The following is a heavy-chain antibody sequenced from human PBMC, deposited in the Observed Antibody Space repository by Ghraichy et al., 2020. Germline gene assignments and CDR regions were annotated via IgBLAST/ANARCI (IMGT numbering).Heavy chain of an antibody. CDR1: GFTFSSYS. D-gene: IGHD4-23*01. V-gene: IGHV3-48*02. J-gene: IGHJ6*02. CDR3: ARGSTVVRYYYYDGMDV. CDR2: ITIISRFT. Sequence: GGSLRLSCVGSGFTFSSYSMNWVRQAPGKGLEWVSYITIISRFTSYADSVKGRFTVSRDNVQNSLYLQMKSLRDDDTAVYYCARGSTVVRYYYYDGMDVWGQGTTGTVSS.